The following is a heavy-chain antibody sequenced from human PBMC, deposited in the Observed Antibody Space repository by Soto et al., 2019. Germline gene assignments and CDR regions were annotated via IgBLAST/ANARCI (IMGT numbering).Heavy chain of an antibody. CDR3: ARVVVPAGGMDV. D-gene: IGHD2-2*01. V-gene: IGHV4-30-4*01. J-gene: IGHJ6*02. CDR2: IYYSGST. Sequence: SETLSLTCAVSGYSISSGYYWSWIRQPPGKGLEWIGYIYYSGSTYYNPSLKSRVTISVDTSKNQFSLKLSSVTAADTAVYYCARVVVPAGGMDVWGQGTTVTVSS. CDR1: GYSISSGYY.